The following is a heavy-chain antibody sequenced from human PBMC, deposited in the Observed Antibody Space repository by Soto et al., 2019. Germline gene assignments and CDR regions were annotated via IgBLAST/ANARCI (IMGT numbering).Heavy chain of an antibody. CDR1: GYSSTSYW. V-gene: IGHV5-51*01. CDR3: ARVSRYFDWSLAYYYCGMDV. Sequence: GESLKISCKGSGYSSTSYWIGWVRQMPGKGLEWMGIIYPGDSDTRYSPYFQGQVTISADKIISTAYLQWSSLKASDTAMYYCARVSRYFDWSLAYYYCGMDVWGQGTTVTVSS. J-gene: IGHJ6*02. D-gene: IGHD3-9*01. CDR2: IYPGDSDT.